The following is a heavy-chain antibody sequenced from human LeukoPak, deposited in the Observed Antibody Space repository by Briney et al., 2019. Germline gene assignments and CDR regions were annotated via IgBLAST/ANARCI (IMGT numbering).Heavy chain of an antibody. V-gene: IGHV3-30*19. CDR2: ISYNGSDK. CDR1: GFTFSSYG. J-gene: IGHJ4*02. Sequence: PGGSLRLSCAASGFTFSSYGMHWVRQAPGKGLAWVALISYNGSDKYYIDSVKGRFTISRDNSKNTLYVQMNSLRAEDTAVYYCARGAYSRGWTTFDYWGQGILVTVSS. D-gene: IGHD6-19*01. CDR3: ARGAYSRGWTTFDY.